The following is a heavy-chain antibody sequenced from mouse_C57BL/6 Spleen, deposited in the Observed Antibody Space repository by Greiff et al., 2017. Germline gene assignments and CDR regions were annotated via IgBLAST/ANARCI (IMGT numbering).Heavy chain of an antibody. V-gene: IGHV1-82*01. CDR1: GYAFSSSW. Sequence: QVQLQQSGPELVKPGASVKISCKASGYAFSSSWMNWVKQRPGKGLEWIGRIYPGDGDTNYNGKFKGKATLTADKSSSTAYMQLRSLTSEDSAVYFCARSEGDYWGQGTTLTVSS. CDR3: ARSEGDY. CDR2: IYPGDGDT. J-gene: IGHJ2*01.